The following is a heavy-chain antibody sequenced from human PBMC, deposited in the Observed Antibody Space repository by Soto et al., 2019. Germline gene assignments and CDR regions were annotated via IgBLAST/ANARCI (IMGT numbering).Heavy chain of an antibody. CDR3: ARTYYYGSGSYYIPEI. CDR1: GYSFTKLW. Sequence: PGAALKISCKAYGYSFTKLWIGWVRQMHGKGLEWMGIIYPGDSDTRYSPSFEGQVTISADKSINTAYLQWSSLKASDTAMYYCARTYYYGSGSYYIPEIWGQGTLVTVSS. D-gene: IGHD3-10*01. CDR2: IYPGDSDT. V-gene: IGHV5-51*01. J-gene: IGHJ4*03.